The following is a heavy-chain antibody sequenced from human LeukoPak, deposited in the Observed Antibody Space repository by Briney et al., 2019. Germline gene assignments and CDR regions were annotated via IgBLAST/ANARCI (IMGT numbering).Heavy chain of an antibody. CDR2: IFPSGGEI. V-gene: IGHV3-23*01. CDR1: GFTFGNAW. D-gene: IGHD5-18*01. J-gene: IGHJ4*02. CDR3: ATYRQVQVPFEC. Sequence: GGSLRLSCAASGFTFGNAWMTWVRQAPGKGLEWVSSIFPSGGEIHYADSVKGRFTISRDNSKSTLSLQMNSLRAEGTAIYYCATYRQVQVPFECWGQGTLVTVSS.